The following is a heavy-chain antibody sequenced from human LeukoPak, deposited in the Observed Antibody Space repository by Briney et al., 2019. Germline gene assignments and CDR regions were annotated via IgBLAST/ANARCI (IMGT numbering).Heavy chain of an antibody. V-gene: IGHV3-7*03. CDR1: GFTFSSYW. Sequence: GGSLRLSCAASGFTFSSYWMSWVRQAPGKGLEWVANIKQDGSEKYYVDSVKGRFTISRDNAKNSLYLQMNSLRAEDTALYYCAKSSDYDSSATFDYWGQGTLVTVSS. CDR2: IKQDGSEK. J-gene: IGHJ4*02. D-gene: IGHD3-22*01. CDR3: AKSSDYDSSATFDY.